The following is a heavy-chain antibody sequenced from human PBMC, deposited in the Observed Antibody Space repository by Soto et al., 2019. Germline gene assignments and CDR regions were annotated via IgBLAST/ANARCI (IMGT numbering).Heavy chain of an antibody. V-gene: IGHV3-33*06. Sequence: GGSLRLSCAASGFTFSTYGIHWVRQAPGKGLELLAVIWYDGSKKYYADSVQGRFTISRDNSKNTGYLQMNSLRAEDTAVYYCVKDHCGGDCYSNPYFDYWGQGTLVTVSS. CDR3: VKDHCGGDCYSNPYFDY. CDR2: IWYDGSKK. D-gene: IGHD2-21*02. CDR1: GFTFSTYG. J-gene: IGHJ4*02.